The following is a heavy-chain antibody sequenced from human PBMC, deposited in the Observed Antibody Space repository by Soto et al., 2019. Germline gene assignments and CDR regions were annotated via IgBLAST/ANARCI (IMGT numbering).Heavy chain of an antibody. CDR3: ASGKSQMSQDRMVFYYYMDV. J-gene: IGHJ6*03. CDR1: GAAFSNYT. Sequence: QVQLVQSGADVKKPGSSVKISCTASGAAFSNYTFTWVRRAPGEGLEWVGRVIPLLDASNYAEKFQDRVTISADRSTSTVYMELSGLRSEDSAIYYCASGKSQMSQDRMVFYYYMDVGGKGTSVTVSS. D-gene: IGHD2-15*01. CDR2: VIPLLDAS. V-gene: IGHV1-69*08.